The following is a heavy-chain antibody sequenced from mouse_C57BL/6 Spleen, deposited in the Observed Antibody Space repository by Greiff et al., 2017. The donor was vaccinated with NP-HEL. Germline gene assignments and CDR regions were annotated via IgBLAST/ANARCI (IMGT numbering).Heavy chain of an antibody. J-gene: IGHJ4*01. D-gene: IGHD3-3*01. CDR3: ARDGAGCLGAMDY. CDR2: IYPGSGST. CDR1: GYTFTSYW. V-gene: IGHV1-55*01. Sequence: QVQLQQPGAELVKPGASVKMSCKASGYTFTSYWITWVKQRPGQGLEWIGDIYPGSGSTNYNEKFKSKATLTVDTSSSTAYMQLSSLTSEDSAVYYCARDGAGCLGAMDYWGQGTSVTVSS.